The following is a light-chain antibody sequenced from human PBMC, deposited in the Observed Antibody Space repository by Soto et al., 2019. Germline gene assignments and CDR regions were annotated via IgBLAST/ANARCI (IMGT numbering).Light chain of an antibody. CDR1: QSVSSN. V-gene: IGKV3-15*01. CDR2: RAS. CDR3: QQYGSSSLT. J-gene: IGKJ4*01. Sequence: EIVMTQSPATLSXSPXXXXTXXXRASQSVSSNLAWYQQKPGQAPRLLIYRASTRATGIPARFSGSGSGTEFTLTISSLQSEDFAVYYCQQYGSSSLTFGGGTKV.